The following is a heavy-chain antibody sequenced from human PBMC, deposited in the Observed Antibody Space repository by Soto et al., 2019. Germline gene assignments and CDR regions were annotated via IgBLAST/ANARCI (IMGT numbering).Heavy chain of an antibody. CDR3: ARDRMSSWYGGYYYYGMDV. J-gene: IGHJ6*02. V-gene: IGHV4-30-4*01. D-gene: IGHD6-13*01. Sequence: SETLSLTCTVSGGSISSGDYYWSWIRQPPGKGLEWIGYIYYSGSTYYNPSLKSRVTISVDTSKNQFSLKLSSVTAADTAVYYCARDRMSSWYGGYYYYGMDVWGQGTTVTVSS. CDR1: GGSISSGDYY. CDR2: IYYSGST.